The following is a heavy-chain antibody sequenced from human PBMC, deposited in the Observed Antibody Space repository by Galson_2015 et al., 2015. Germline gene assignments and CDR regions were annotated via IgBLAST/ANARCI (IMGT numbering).Heavy chain of an antibody. D-gene: IGHD6-19*01. V-gene: IGHV3-7*01. CDR2: IKHDGREK. J-gene: IGHJ4*02. CDR3: VAGIGWLPDY. CDR1: GFSFSNYW. Sequence: SLRLSCAASGFSFSNYWLNWDRQAPGKGLEWVATIKHDGREKYYVDSVKGRFTISRDNAANLMYLQMNGLRAGDSAVYYCVAGIGWLPDYWGQGTRVTVSS.